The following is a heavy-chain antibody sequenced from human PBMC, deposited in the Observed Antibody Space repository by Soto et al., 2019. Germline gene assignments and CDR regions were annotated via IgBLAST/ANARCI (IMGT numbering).Heavy chain of an antibody. D-gene: IGHD5-12*01. Sequence: EVQLLESGGGLVQPGGSLRLSCAASGFTFTSHGMSWVRQAPGRGLEWVSAISGGGGSTYYADSVNGRFTISRDNTASTLHLQMHSLRADASAIYYFARRHRGADYRRHFDLWGQGTLVAVSS. CDR1: GFTFTSHG. J-gene: IGHJ4*02. V-gene: IGHV3-23*01. CDR3: ARRHRGADYRRHFDL. CDR2: ISGGGGST.